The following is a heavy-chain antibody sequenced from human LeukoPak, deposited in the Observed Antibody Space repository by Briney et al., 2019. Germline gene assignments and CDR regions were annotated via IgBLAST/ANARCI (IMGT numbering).Heavy chain of an antibody. V-gene: IGHV4-59*08. D-gene: IGHD5-18*01. CDR2: IYDSGST. J-gene: IGHJ4*02. CDR3: ARHSSGYSYDY. Sequence: SETLSLTCTVSDGSISSYYWSWIRQPPGKGLEWIGYIYDSGSTNYDPSLKSRLTISVDTSKNQFSLKLRSVTAADTAVYYCARHSSGYSYDYWGQGTLFTVSS. CDR1: DGSISSYY.